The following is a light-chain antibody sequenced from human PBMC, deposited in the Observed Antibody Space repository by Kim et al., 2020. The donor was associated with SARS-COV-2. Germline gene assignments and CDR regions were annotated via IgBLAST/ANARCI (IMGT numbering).Light chain of an antibody. V-gene: IGLV4-69*01. CDR2: LNSDGSH. CDR1: SGHSRYA. CDR3: QAWGTGIRV. Sequence: ASVQLTCTLSSGHSRYAIAWHQQQPEKGPRYLMKLNSDGSHSKGDGIPDRFSGSSSWAERYLTISSLQSEDEAGYYCQAWGTGIRVFGGGTKVTVL. J-gene: IGLJ3*02.